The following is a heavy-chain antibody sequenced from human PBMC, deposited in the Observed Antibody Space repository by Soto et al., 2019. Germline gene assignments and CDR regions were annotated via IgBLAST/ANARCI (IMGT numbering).Heavy chain of an antibody. Sequence: SETLSLTCAVFGGSISSGGYSWSWIRQPPGKGLEWIGYIYHSGSTYYNPSLKSRVTISVDRSKNQFSLKLSSVTAADTAVYYCARAGGLGAVAVDYWGQGTLVTVSS. J-gene: IGHJ4*02. CDR3: ARAGGLGAVAVDY. CDR1: GGSISSGGYS. D-gene: IGHD6-19*01. CDR2: IYHSGST. V-gene: IGHV4-30-2*01.